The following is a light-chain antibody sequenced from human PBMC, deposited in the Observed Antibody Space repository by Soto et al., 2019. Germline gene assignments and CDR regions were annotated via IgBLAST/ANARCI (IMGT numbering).Light chain of an antibody. Sequence: DIQLTHSPSSLYSSXVDGVTITXRASQGIITYLNWYQQKPGKAPNLLIYSSSTLQSGVPSRFSGSGSGTDFTLTISSLQPEDFATYYCQQSFSSRWTFGQGTKV. CDR3: QQSFSSRWT. CDR2: SSS. CDR1: QGIITY. V-gene: IGKV1-39*01. J-gene: IGKJ1*01.